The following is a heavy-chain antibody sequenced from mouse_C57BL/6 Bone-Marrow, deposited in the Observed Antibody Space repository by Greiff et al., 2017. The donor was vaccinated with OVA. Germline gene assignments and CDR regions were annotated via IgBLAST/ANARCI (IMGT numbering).Heavy chain of an antibody. CDR1: GYTFTDYY. J-gene: IGHJ2*01. CDR3: ARGRDGFDY. Sequence: VQLQQSGPELVKPGASVKISCKASGYTFTDYYMNWVKQSHGKSLEWIGDINPNNGGTSYNQKFKGKATLTVDKSSSTAYMGLRSLTSEDSAVYYCARGRDGFDYWGQGTTLTVSS. D-gene: IGHD3-3*01. CDR2: INPNNGGT. V-gene: IGHV1-26*01.